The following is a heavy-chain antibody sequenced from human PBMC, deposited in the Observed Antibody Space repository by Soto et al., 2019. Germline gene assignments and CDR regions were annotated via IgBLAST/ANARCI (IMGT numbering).Heavy chain of an antibody. V-gene: IGHV5-51*01. CDR3: ARLNGNYRGHFDY. J-gene: IGHJ4*02. CDR2: IYPGDSDI. Sequence: PGESLKISCEASGYSFSTYWIGWVRQLPGKGLEWMGSIYPGDSDIRYSPSFQGQVSISADKSISAAYLQWSSLKASDTAMYYCARLNGNYRGHFDYWSQGTLVTVSS. CDR1: GYSFSTYW. D-gene: IGHD1-7*01.